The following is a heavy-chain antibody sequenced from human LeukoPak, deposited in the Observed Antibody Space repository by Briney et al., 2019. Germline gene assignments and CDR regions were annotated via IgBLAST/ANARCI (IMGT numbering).Heavy chain of an antibody. CDR2: IKQDGSER. CDR3: ARGSDAVTGPHSWYFDV. D-gene: IGHD6-19*01. J-gene: IGHJ2*01. CDR1: GFTFSNYW. V-gene: IGHV3-7*01. Sequence: GGSLRLSCAASGFTFSNYWMTWVRQAAGKGLEGVANIKQDGSERYYVDSVKGRFTISRDNAKNSLYPQMNSLRAEDTAVYYCARGSDAVTGPHSWYFDVWGRGTLVTVSS.